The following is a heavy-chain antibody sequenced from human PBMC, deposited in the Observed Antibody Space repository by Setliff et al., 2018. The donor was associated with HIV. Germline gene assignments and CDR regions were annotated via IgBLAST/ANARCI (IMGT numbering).Heavy chain of an antibody. V-gene: IGHV3-11*04. CDR3: ARGSGYDKGAYHYYYGMDV. CDR1: GFTVSNNY. J-gene: IGHJ6*02. D-gene: IGHD5-12*01. Sequence: KPGGSLRLSCAASGFTVSNNYMNWVRQAPGKGLEWVSYISSSGSTIYYADSVKGRFTISRDNTKNSLYLQMNSLRAEDTAGYYCARGSGYDKGAYHYYYGMDVWGQGTTVTVSS. CDR2: ISSSGSTI.